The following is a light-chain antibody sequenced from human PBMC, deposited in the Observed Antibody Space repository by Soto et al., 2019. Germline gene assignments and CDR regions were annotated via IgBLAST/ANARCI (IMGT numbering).Light chain of an antibody. CDR1: QSGSNY. Sequence: EIVLRHSPATLSFAPGERATLSCRASQSGSNYLAWYQHKPGQAPRLLIYDASNRATGIPARFSGSGSGTDFTLTISSLEPEDFAVYYCQQRSSWPPITFGQGTRLEIK. CDR3: QQRSSWPPIT. V-gene: IGKV3-11*01. J-gene: IGKJ5*01. CDR2: DAS.